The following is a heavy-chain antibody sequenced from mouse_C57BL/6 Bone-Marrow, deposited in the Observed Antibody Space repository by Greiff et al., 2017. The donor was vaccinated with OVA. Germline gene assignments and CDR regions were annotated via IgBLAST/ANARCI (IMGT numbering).Heavy chain of an antibody. CDR3: ARGNYYGSSHWYFDV. J-gene: IGHJ1*03. Sequence: QVQLQQPGTELVKPGASVKLSCKASGYTFTSYWMHWVKQRPGQGLEWIGNINPRNGGTNYNEKFKSKATLTVDKSSSTAYMQLSSLTSEDSAVYYCARGNYYGSSHWYFDVWGTGTTVTVSS. V-gene: IGHV1-53*01. D-gene: IGHD1-1*01. CDR1: GYTFTSYW. CDR2: INPRNGGT.